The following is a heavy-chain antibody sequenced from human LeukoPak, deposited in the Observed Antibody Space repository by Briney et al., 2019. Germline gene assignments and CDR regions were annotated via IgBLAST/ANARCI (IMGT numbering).Heavy chain of an antibody. D-gene: IGHD2-21*02. V-gene: IGHV3-66*01. CDR2: IYSGGST. CDR3: ARDVGYCGGDCYSD. J-gene: IGHJ4*02. Sequence: GGSLRLSCAASGFTFSNAWMSWVRQAPGKGLEWVSVIYSGGSTYYADSVKGRFTISRDNSKNTLYLQMNSLRAEDTAVYYCARDVGYCGGDCYSDWGQGTLVTVSS. CDR1: GFTFSNAW.